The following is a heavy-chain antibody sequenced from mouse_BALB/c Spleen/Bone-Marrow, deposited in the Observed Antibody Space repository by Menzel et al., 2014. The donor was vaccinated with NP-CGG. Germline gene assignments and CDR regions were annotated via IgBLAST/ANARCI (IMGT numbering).Heavy chain of an antibody. J-gene: IGHJ4*01. CDR2: ISNGGGST. V-gene: IGHV5-12-2*01. CDR1: GFTFSSYT. D-gene: IGHD3-1*01. Sequence: EVKVEESGGGLVQPGGSLKLSCAASGFTFSSYTVSWVRQTPEKRLEWVAYISNGGGSTYYPDTVKGRFTISRDNAKNTLYLQMSSLKSGDTAMYYCARQLGLRWAMDYWGQGTSVTVSS. CDR3: ARQLGLRWAMDY.